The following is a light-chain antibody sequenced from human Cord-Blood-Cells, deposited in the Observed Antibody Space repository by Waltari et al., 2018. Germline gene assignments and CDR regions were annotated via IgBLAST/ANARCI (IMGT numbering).Light chain of an antibody. CDR2: GAS. J-gene: IGKJ4*01. CDR1: QSVSSN. V-gene: IGKV3-15*01. CDR3: QQYNNWPLT. Sequence: EIVITQSPATLSVSTGARATLSCRASQSVSSNLAWYQQKPGQAPRLLIYGASTRATGIPARFSGSGSGTEFTLTISSLQSEDFAVYYCQQYNNWPLTFGGGTKVEIK.